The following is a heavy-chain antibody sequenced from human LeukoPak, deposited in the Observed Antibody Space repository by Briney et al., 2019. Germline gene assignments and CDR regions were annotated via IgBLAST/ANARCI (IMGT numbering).Heavy chain of an antibody. Sequence: PGGSLRLSCAAAGFTFSFYSISWVRQAPGKGLEWGSYISDSGSTIYYTDSVKGRFTNSRDNAKNSVFLQMDSLRVEDTAVYYCARDLQGVTVFGVLTGDVFDIWGQGTMVTVSS. D-gene: IGHD3-3*01. CDR1: GFTFSFYS. J-gene: IGHJ3*02. V-gene: IGHV3-48*01. CDR3: ARDLQGVTVFGVLTGDVFDI. CDR2: ISDSGSTI.